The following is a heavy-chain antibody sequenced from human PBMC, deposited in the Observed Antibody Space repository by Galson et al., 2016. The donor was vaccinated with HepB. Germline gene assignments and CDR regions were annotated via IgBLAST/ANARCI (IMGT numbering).Heavy chain of an antibody. CDR2: ISGIVYST. Sequence: PLRLSCAASGFTFRTYAMIWVRQAPGKGLEWVSTISGIVYSTYYADSVKGRFTISRDNSKNTLSLQMNSLRADDTAVYYCAKVHDILSGFYKSYFDYWGQGTLVAVSS. D-gene: IGHD3-9*01. CDR1: GFTFRTYA. CDR3: AKVHDILSGFYKSYFDY. J-gene: IGHJ4*02. V-gene: IGHV3-23*01.